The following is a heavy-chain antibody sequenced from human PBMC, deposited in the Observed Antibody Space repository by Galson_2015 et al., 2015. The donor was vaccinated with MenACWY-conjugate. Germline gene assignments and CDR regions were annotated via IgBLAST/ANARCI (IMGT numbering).Heavy chain of an antibody. CDR2: ISSSSDKI. D-gene: IGHD3-10*01. V-gene: IGHV3-21*01. CDR3: ARDGTSLIQGVPLDFDL. Sequence: SLRLSCAASGFSFSTYYMTWVRQAPGKGLEWVSSISSSSDKIYYGDSVRGRFTISRDNAKNSLYLQMNSLRGEDTAVYYCARDGTSLIQGVPLDFDLWAVAPLSLSPQ. CDR1: GFSFSTYY. J-gene: IGHJ2*01.